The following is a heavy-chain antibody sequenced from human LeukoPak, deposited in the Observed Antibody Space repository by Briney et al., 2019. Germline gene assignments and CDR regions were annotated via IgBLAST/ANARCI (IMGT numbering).Heavy chain of an antibody. V-gene: IGHV4-4*02. D-gene: IGHD1-26*01. CDR2: IYHSGST. CDR3: ARDLGYSGSYYWYFDL. Sequence: SGTLSLTCAVSGGSISSSNWWSWVRQPPGKGLEWIGEIYHSGSTNYNPSLKSRVTISVDTSKNQFSLKLSSVTAADTAVYYCARDLGYSGSYYWYFDLWGRGTLVTVSS. CDR1: GGSISSSNW. J-gene: IGHJ2*01.